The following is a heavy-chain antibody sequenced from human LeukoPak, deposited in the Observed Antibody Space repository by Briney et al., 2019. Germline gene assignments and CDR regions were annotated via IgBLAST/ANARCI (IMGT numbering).Heavy chain of an antibody. V-gene: IGHV3-30*18. CDR1: GFTFSPYS. Sequence: PGGSLRLSCAASGFTFSPYSMNWVRQAPGKGLEWVAVISYDGSNKYYADSVKGRFTISRDNSKNTLYLQMNSLRAEDTAVYYCAKMCTNGVCQRTFDYWGQGTLVTVSS. CDR3: AKMCTNGVCQRTFDY. J-gene: IGHJ4*02. CDR2: ISYDGSNK. D-gene: IGHD2-8*01.